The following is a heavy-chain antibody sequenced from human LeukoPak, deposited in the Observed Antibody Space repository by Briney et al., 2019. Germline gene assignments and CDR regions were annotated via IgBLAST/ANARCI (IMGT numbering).Heavy chain of an antibody. CDR3: ATRGGWYPRAFDH. J-gene: IGHJ5*02. D-gene: IGHD6-19*01. CDR2: IKEDGSEK. CDR1: GFTFSRFW. V-gene: IGHV3-7*01. Sequence: PGGSLSLPCAVSGFTFSRFWMSWVRQAPGKGLEGVATIKEDGSEKYYVDSVKGRFTISRDNAKSSLYLRMNSLRVEDTAVYCATRGGWYPRAFDHWGQGTLVTVSS.